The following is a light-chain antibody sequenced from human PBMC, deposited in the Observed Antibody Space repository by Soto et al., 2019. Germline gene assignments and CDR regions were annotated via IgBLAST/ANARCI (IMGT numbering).Light chain of an antibody. CDR2: EVN. CDR1: SSDVGGYNY. Sequence: QSVLTQPASVSGSPGQSITISCTGTSSDVGGYNYVSWYQQHPGKAPKLMIYEVNNRPSGVSNRFSGSKSGNTASLTISGLQAEDEADYYCSSYTSSSSLFGGGTKLPVL. CDR3: SSYTSSSSL. J-gene: IGLJ2*01. V-gene: IGLV2-14*01.